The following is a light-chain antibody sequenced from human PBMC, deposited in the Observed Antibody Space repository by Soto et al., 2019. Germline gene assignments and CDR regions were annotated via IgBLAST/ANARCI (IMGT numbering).Light chain of an antibody. CDR1: QSNSNY. CDR2: AAS. V-gene: IGKV1-39*01. Sequence: DIQMSQSRSSLSASVGDRVTITCRASQSNSNYLNWYQQKPGKAPKLLIYAASSLQSGVPSRFSGSGSGTDFTLTISSLQPEDFATYYCQQSYSTPLFTFGPGTKVDIK. CDR3: QQSYSTPLFT. J-gene: IGKJ3*01.